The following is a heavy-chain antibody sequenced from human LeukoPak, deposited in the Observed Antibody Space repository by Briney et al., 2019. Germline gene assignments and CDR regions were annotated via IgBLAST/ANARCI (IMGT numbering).Heavy chain of an antibody. V-gene: IGHV3-30*02. Sequence: GGSLRLSCAASGFTFSSYGMSWVRQAPGKGLEWVAFIRYDGSNKYYADSVKGRFTISRDNSKNTLYLQMNSLRAEDTAVYYCAKGGGAYGSGSSYYFDYWGQGTLVTVSS. J-gene: IGHJ4*02. CDR2: IRYDGSNK. CDR1: GFTFSSYG. CDR3: AKGGGAYGSGSSYYFDY. D-gene: IGHD3-10*01.